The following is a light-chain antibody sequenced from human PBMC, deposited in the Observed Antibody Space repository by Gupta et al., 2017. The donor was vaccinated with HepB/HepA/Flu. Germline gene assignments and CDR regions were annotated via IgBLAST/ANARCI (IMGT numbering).Light chain of an antibody. CDR1: QSLLHSDGKTY. CDR3: MQSKQFPWT. Sequence: DFVMTQTPLSLSVTPGQPASISCKSGQSLLHSDGKTYLSWYLQKAGQPPQFLIYEVSNRGSGAPDRFSGSGSGTDFTLKISRVEAEDVGVYYCMQSKQFPWTFGQGTKVEIK. V-gene: IGKV2D-29*01. J-gene: IGKJ1*01. CDR2: EVS.